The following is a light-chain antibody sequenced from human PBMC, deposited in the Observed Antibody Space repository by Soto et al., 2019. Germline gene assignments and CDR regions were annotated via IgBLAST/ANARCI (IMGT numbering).Light chain of an antibody. V-gene: IGKV3-15*01. CDR1: QSVSGN. J-gene: IGKJ1*01. Sequence: EIVMTQSPATLSVSPGERATLSCRASQSVSGNLAWYQQKPGQAPRLFIYGASTRATGIPARFSGSGSGTEFTLTISSLQSEDFAVYYCQQYNNWPPVTFGQGTKVEIK. CDR3: QQYNNWPPVT. CDR2: GAS.